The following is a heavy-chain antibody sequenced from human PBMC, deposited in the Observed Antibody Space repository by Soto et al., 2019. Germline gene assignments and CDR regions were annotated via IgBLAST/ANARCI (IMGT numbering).Heavy chain of an antibody. V-gene: IGHV4-61*08. CDR3: TREQSDDNYFDP. J-gene: IGHJ5*02. CDR1: GAALSSGGYF. D-gene: IGHD6-19*01. CDR2: IYYSGGT. Sequence: QVKLQQSGPGLVKPSETLSLTCTVSGAALSSGGYFYTWVRQPPGKGLEWLGYIYYSGGTNYNPSLKRRLPSPLDKAKSQFSLRLISVTAADTAVYYCTREQSDDNYFDPWGQGTPVTVSS.